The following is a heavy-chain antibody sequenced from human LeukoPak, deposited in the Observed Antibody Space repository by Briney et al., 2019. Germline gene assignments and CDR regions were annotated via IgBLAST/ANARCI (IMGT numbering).Heavy chain of an antibody. V-gene: IGHV4-31*03. J-gene: IGHJ3*02. CDR2: IYYSGST. CDR1: GGSISSGGYY. D-gene: IGHD2-2*02. CDR3: ARVVVVPAAILRASDI. Sequence: SQTLSLTCTVSGGSISSGGYYWSWNRQHPGKGLEWIGYIYYSGSTYYNPSLKSRVTISVDTSKNQFSLKLSSVTAADTAVYYCARVVVVPAAILRASDIWGQGTMVTVSS.